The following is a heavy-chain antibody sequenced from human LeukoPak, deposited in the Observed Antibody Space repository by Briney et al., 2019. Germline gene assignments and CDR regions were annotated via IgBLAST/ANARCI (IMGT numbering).Heavy chain of an antibody. J-gene: IGHJ4*02. CDR2: IYYSGST. CDR3: ATGEFTVTTY. V-gene: IGHV4-39*01. D-gene: IGHD4-17*01. CDR1: GGSISSSSYY. Sequence: PSETLSLTRTVSGGSISSSSYYWGWIRQPPGKGLEWIGSIYYSGSTYYNPSLKSRVTISVDTSKNQFSLKLSSVTAADTAVYYCATGEFTVTTYWGQGTLVTVSS.